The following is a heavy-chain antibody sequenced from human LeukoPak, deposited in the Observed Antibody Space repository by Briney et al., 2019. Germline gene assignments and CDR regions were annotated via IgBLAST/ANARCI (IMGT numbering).Heavy chain of an antibody. CDR3: ARGFGLRGTNWFDP. D-gene: IGHD3-10*01. J-gene: IGHJ5*02. CDR2: IYHSGSI. Sequence: PSQTLSLTCTVSGGSISSGGYYWSWIRQPPGKGLEWIGYIYHSGSIYYNPSLKSRVTISVDRSKNQFSLKLSSVTAADTAVYYCARGFGLRGTNWFDPWGQGTLVTVSS. CDR1: GGSISSGGYY. V-gene: IGHV4-30-2*01.